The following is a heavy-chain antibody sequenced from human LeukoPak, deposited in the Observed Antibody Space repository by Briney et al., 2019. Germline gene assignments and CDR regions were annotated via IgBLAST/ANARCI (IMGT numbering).Heavy chain of an antibody. J-gene: IGHJ3*02. D-gene: IGHD2-21*02. Sequence: PSQTLSLTCAVSGGSISSGGYSWSWIRQPPGEGLEWIGYIYHSGSTYYNPSLKSRVTISVDRSKNQFSLKLSSVTAADTAVYYCARGVFVVVTAIPVGAFDIWGQGTMVTVSS. CDR3: ARGVFVVVTAIPVGAFDI. CDR2: IYHSGST. V-gene: IGHV4-30-2*01. CDR1: GGSISSGGYS.